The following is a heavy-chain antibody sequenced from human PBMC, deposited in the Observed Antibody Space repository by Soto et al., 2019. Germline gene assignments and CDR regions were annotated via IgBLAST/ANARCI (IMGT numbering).Heavy chain of an antibody. Sequence: GSLRLSCAASGFTFSSYSMNWVRQAPGKGLEWVSSISSSSSYIYYADSVKGRFTISRDNAKNSLYLQMNSLRAEDTAVYYCARVYCSSTSCYKAYYYYYYDMDVWGQGTTVTVSS. CDR3: ARVYCSSTSCYKAYYYYYYDMDV. J-gene: IGHJ6*02. CDR2: ISSSSSYI. CDR1: GFTFSSYS. V-gene: IGHV3-21*01. D-gene: IGHD2-2*02.